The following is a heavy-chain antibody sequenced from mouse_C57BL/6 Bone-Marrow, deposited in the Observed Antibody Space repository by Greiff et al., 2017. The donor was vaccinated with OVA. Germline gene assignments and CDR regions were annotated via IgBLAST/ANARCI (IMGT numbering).Heavy chain of an antibody. CDR2: IYPRSGNT. CDR1: GYTFTSYG. V-gene: IGHV1-81*01. CDR3: ARLDYGSSAFAY. Sequence: QVQLKESGAELARPGASVKLSCKASGYTFTSYGISWVKQRTGQGLEWIGEIYPRSGNTYYNEKFKGKATLTADKSSSTAYMELRSLTSEDSAVYFCARLDYGSSAFAYWGQGTLVTVFA. J-gene: IGHJ3*01. D-gene: IGHD1-1*01.